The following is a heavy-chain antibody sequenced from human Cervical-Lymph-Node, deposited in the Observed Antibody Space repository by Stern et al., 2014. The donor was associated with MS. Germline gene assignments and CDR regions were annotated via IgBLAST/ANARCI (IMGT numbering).Heavy chain of an antibody. Sequence: VQLVESGAEVKKPGASVKVSCKVSGYTLTELSMHWVRQAPGKGLEWMGGFDPEDGETIYAQKFQGRVTMTEDTSTDTAYMELSSVRSEDTAVYYCATDRDDFRSGYSAPTKGYGLDVWGQGTTVTVTS. CDR1: GYTLTELS. CDR3: ATDRDDFRSGYSAPTKGYGLDV. CDR2: FDPEDGET. D-gene: IGHD3-3*01. J-gene: IGHJ6*02. V-gene: IGHV1-24*01.